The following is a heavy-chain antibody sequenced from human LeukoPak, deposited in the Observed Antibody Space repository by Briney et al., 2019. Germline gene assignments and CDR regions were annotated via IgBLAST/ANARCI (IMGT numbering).Heavy chain of an antibody. CDR2: ITTSSSDI. CDR1: GFTFSNYN. V-gene: IGHV3-21*01. D-gene: IGHD6-13*01. CDR3: AREYSSSWSDY. J-gene: IGHJ4*02. Sequence: PGGSLRLSCAASGFTFSNYNMNWVRQAPGKGLEWVSCITTSSSDIYYADSVKGRFTISRDNSNNSLYLHMSSLRAEDTALYYCAREYSSSWSDYWGQGTLVTVSS.